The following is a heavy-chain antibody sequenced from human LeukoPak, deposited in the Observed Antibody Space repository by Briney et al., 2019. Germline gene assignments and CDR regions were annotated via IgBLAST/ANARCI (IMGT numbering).Heavy chain of an antibody. V-gene: IGHV4-38-2*02. J-gene: IGHJ4*02. CDR1: GYSISSGYY. CDR2: IYHSGST. D-gene: IGHD3-22*01. Sequence: SETLSLTCTVSGYSISSGYYWGWIRQPPGQGLEWIGSIYHSGSTYYNPSLKSRVTISVDTSKNQFSLKLSSVTAADTAVYYCARDFAPDMIVFGFFDYWGQGTLVTVSS. CDR3: ARDFAPDMIVFGFFDY.